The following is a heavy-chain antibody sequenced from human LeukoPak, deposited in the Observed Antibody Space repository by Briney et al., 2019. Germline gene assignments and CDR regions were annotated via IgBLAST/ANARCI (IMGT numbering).Heavy chain of an antibody. CDR3: ARRSTSMSGYCSSTSCYSWDFDY. Sequence: PSETLSLTCTVSGGSISSYYWSWIRQPPGKGLEWIGYIYYSGSTNYNPSLKSRVTISVDTSKNQFSLKLSSVTAADTAVYYCARRSTSMSGYCSSTSCYSWDFDYWGQGTLVTVSS. CDR2: IYYSGST. J-gene: IGHJ4*02. V-gene: IGHV4-59*08. CDR1: GGSISSYY. D-gene: IGHD2-2*02.